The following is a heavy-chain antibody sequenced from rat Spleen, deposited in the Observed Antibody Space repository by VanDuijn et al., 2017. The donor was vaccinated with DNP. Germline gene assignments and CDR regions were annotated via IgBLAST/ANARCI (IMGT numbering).Heavy chain of an antibody. V-gene: IGHV5-20*01. CDR3: TTDAAY. J-gene: IGHJ3*01. Sequence: EVQLVESGGGLVQPGRPLKLSCAASGFSFSDYYMAWVRQAPTKGLELVASINPDGGSTYYRDSVKGRFTISRDNAKSSLYLQMDNLRSEDTATYYCTTDAAYWGQGTLVTVSS. CDR2: INPDGGST. CDR1: GFSFSDYY.